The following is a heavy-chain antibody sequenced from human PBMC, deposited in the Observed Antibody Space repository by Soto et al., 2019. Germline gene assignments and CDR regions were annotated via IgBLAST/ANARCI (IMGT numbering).Heavy chain of an antibody. D-gene: IGHD1-26*01. J-gene: IGHJ4*02. V-gene: IGHV3-23*01. CDR2: ISGSGGST. CDR1: GFTFSSYA. Sequence: GGSLRLSCAASGFTFSSYAMSWVRQAPGKGLEWVSAISGSGGSTYYADSVKGRFTISRDNSKNTLFLQMSSLRSEDTAVYYCARWDHHRSGAFDYWGQGTLVTVSS. CDR3: ARWDHHRSGAFDY.